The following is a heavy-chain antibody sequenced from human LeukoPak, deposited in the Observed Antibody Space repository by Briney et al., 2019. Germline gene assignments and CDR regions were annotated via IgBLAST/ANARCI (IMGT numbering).Heavy chain of an antibody. Sequence: SETLSLTCTVSGGSISSNSYYWGWIRQPPGKGLEWIGSIYYSGSTYYNTSLKSRLTISVDTSKHQLSLKLNPVTAADTAVYYCARARLELSRWFDPWGQGTLVTVSS. CDR1: GGSISSNSYY. D-gene: IGHD1-7*01. V-gene: IGHV4-39*07. J-gene: IGHJ5*02. CDR2: IYYSGST. CDR3: ARARLELSRWFDP.